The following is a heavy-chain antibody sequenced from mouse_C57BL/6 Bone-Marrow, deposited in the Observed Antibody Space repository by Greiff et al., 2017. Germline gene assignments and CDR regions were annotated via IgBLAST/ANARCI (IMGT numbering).Heavy chain of an antibody. CDR2: ISSGGSYT. J-gene: IGHJ4*01. V-gene: IGHV5-6*01. CDR3: ARQKGAMDY. Sequence: DVQLVESGGDLVKPGGSLKLSCAASGFTFSSYGMSWVRQTPDKRLEWVATISSGGSYTYYPDSVKGRFTISRDNAKNTLYLQMSSLKSEDTAMYYCARQKGAMDYWGQGTPVTVSS. CDR1: GFTFSSYG.